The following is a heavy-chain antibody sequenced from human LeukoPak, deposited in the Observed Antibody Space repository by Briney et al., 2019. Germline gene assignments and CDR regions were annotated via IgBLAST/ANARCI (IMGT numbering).Heavy chain of an antibody. D-gene: IGHD1-26*01. J-gene: IGHJ4*02. CDR1: GYTFTSYD. CDR3: ARISSRGYSGSYYLGY. Sequence: GASVKVSCKASGYTFTSYDINWVRQATGQGLEWMGWMNPNSGNTGYAQKFQGRVTITRNTSISTAYMELSSLRSEDTAVYYCARISSRGYSGSYYLGYWGQGTLVTVSX. CDR2: MNPNSGNT. V-gene: IGHV1-8*03.